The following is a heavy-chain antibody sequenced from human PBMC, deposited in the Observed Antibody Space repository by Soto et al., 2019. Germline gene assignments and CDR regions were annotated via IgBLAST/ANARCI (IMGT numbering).Heavy chain of an antibody. CDR3: ARVTEEGSYGPRFDY. V-gene: IGHV1-18*04. J-gene: IGHJ4*02. D-gene: IGHD3-16*01. CDR2: ISAYNGNT. CDR1: GYTFTSYG. Sequence: GASVKVSCKASGYTFTSYGISWVRQAPGQGLEWMGWISAYNGNTNYAQKLQGRVTMTTDTSTSTAYMELRSLRSDDTAVYYCARVTEEGSYGPRFDYWGQGTLVTVSS.